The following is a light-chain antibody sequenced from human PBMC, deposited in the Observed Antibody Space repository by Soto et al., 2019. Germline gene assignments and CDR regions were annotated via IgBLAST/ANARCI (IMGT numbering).Light chain of an antibody. CDR2: GAS. J-gene: IGKJ3*01. Sequence: EIVLTQSPGTLSLSPGERATLSCRASESVSTSYLAWYQQKPGQAPRLLIYGASGRATGIPDRFGVSASGTDFTLTISRLEPEDFAVYYCQHYGTSALFGPGTKVDIK. V-gene: IGKV3-20*01. CDR1: ESVSTSY. CDR3: QHYGTSAL.